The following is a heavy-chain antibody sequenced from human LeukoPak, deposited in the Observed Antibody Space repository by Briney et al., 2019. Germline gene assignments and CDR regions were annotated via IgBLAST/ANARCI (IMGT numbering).Heavy chain of an antibody. CDR3: AKASWVSSADAVL. CDR1: GFTFSSYA. CDR2: LRGDGET. J-gene: IGHJ4*02. Sequence: GRSLRLSCAASGFTFSSYAMSWVRQAPARGLEWVSSLRGDGETFYGDSVKGRFTLSRDESRNTVYLQMNNLRVEDTAVYFRAKASWVSSADAVLWGQGTVVTVSS. D-gene: IGHD3-3*01. V-gene: IGHV3-23*01.